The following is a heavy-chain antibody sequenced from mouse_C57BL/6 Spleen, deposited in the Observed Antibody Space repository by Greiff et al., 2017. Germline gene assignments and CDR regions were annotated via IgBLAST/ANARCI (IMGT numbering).Heavy chain of an antibody. CDR1: GFTFSSYT. D-gene: IGHD4-1*01. CDR3: ARHRLGPFDY. CDR2: ISGGGGNT. Sequence: DVKLVESGGGLVKPGGSLKLSCAASGFTFSSYTMSWVRQTPEKRLEWVATISGGGGNTYYPDSVKGRFTISRDNAKNTLYLQMSSLRSEDTALYYCARHRLGPFDYWGQGTTLTVSS. J-gene: IGHJ2*01. V-gene: IGHV5-9*01.